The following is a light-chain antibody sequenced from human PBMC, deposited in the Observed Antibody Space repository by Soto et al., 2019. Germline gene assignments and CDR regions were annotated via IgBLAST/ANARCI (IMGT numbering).Light chain of an antibody. CDR3: MQSLLSLS. J-gene: IGKJ4*01. CDR1: QSLLHTNGFNY. V-gene: IGKV2-28*01. CDR2: LGS. Sequence: DIVLTQSPLSLPVTPGEPASISCRSSQSLLHTNGFNYLDWYLQKPGQSPQLLIYLGSNRASGVPDRFSGSGSGTDFTLKISRVEAEDVGFYYCMQSLLSLSFGGGTKVDIK.